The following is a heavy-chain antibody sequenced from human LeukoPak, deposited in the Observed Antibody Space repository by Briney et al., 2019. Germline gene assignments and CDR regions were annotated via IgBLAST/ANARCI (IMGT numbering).Heavy chain of an antibody. V-gene: IGHV3-7*01. Sequence: GGSLGLFCAASGFTFSSYWMRWVRQAPGKGLEWVANIKQDGSEKYYVDSVKGRFTISRDNAKNTLCLQMNSLRAEDTAVYYCARGLIMARDDAFDIWGQGTMVTVSS. CDR1: GFTFSSYW. D-gene: IGHD3-16*01. J-gene: IGHJ3*02. CDR2: IKQDGSEK. CDR3: ARGLIMARDDAFDI.